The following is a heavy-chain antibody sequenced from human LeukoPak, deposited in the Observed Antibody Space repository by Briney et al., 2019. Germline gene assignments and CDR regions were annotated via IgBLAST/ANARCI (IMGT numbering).Heavy chain of an antibody. V-gene: IGHV1-2*02. CDR3: TRAPSSGPFDY. D-gene: IGHD3-22*01. Sequence: GASVKVSCKASGYTFTGYYIYWVRQAPGQGLEWMGWMNPNSGGTDYAQKFQGRVTMTRDTSISTAYMELSRLRSDDTALYYCTRAPSSGPFDYWGQGTLVTVSS. CDR1: GYTFTGYY. J-gene: IGHJ4*02. CDR2: MNPNSGGT.